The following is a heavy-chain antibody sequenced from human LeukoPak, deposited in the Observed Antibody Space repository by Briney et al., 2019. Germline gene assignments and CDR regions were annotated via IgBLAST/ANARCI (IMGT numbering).Heavy chain of an antibody. Sequence: ASVKVSCKASGYTFTSYDVNWVRQATGQGLEWMGWMNPNSGNTGYAQKFQGRVTMTRNTSISTAYMELSSLRSEDTAVYYCARATQPYYYDSSGYGYWGQGTLVTVSS. V-gene: IGHV1-8*01. CDR3: ARATQPYYYDSSGYGY. CDR1: GYTFTSYD. CDR2: MNPNSGNT. J-gene: IGHJ4*02. D-gene: IGHD3-22*01.